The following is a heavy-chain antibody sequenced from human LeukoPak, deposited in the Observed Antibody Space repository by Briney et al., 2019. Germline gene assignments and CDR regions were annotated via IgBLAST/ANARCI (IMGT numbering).Heavy chain of an antibody. CDR2: INHSGST. J-gene: IGHJ4*02. CDR1: GGSFSGYY. CDR3: ARDSYSSWPDPAEIDY. Sequence: SETLSLTCAVYGGSFSGYYWSWIRQPPGKGLEWIGEINHSGSTNYNPSLKSRVTISVDTSKNQFSLKLSSVTAADTAVYYCARDSYSSWPDPAEIDYWGQGTLVTVSS. D-gene: IGHD6-13*01. V-gene: IGHV4-34*01.